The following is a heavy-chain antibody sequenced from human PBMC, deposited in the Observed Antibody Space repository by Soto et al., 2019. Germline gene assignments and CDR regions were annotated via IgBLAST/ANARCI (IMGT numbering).Heavy chain of an antibody. CDR1: GGTFSSYT. V-gene: IGHV1-69*04. Sequence: SVKVSCKASGGTFSSYTISWVRQAPGQGLEWMGRIIPILGIANYAQKFQGRVTITADKSTSTAYMELRSLRSDDTAVFYCAREMVRGVGSDYWGQGTLVTVSS. CDR3: AREMVRGVGSDY. J-gene: IGHJ4*02. CDR2: IIPILGIA. D-gene: IGHD3-10*01.